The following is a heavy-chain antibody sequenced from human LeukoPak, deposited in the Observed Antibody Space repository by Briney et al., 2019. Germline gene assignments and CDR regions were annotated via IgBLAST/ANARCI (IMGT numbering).Heavy chain of an antibody. CDR1: TFTFSSYT. CDR2: IDSGRAYI. D-gene: IGHD4-17*01. Sequence: GGSLRLSCAAPTFTFSSYTMNWVRQAPGKGLEWVSSIDSGRAYIYYADSVKGRFTISRGNAKNSVYLQMNSLRAEDTAVYYCARQFDYGYYYGMDVWGQGTTVTVSS. V-gene: IGHV3-21*01. CDR3: ARQFDYGYYYGMDV. J-gene: IGHJ6*02.